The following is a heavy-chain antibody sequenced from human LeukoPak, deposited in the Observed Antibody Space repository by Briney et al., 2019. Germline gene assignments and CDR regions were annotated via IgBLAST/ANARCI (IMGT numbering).Heavy chain of an antibody. CDR3: SRHSYVLGSPPPGFDF. J-gene: IGHJ4*02. CDR2: IYYSGST. Sequence: PSETLSLTCTVSGGSISSYYWSWIRQPPGKGLEWIGYIYYSGSTNYNPSLKSRVTISVDTSKNQFSLKLSSVTAADTAVYYWSRHSYVLGSPPPGFDFWGQGTLGTVSS. V-gene: IGHV4-59*08. D-gene: IGHD3-16*01. CDR1: GGSISSYY.